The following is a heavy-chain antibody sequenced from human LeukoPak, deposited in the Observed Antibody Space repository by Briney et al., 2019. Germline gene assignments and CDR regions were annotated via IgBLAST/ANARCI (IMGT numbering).Heavy chain of an antibody. D-gene: IGHD4-17*01. CDR3: ARSSTGDDAFDI. V-gene: IGHV4-34*01. J-gene: IGHJ3*02. CDR1: GGSFSGYY. Sequence: PSETLSLTCAVYGGSFSGYYWSWIRQPPGRGLEWIGEINHSGSTSYNPSLKSRVTISVDKSKNQFSLKLSSVTAADTAVYYCARSSTGDDAFDIWGQGTMVTVSS. CDR2: INHSGST.